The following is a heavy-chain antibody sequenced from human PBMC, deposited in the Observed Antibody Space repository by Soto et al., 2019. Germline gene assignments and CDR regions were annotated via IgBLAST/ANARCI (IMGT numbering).Heavy chain of an antibody. D-gene: IGHD2-21*02. CDR1: GYSFTSYW. CDR3: ESPFKVTDAFDI. CDR2: IDPSDSYT. V-gene: IGHV5-10-1*01. Sequence: PGESLKISCKGSGYSFTSYWISWVRQMPGKGLEWMGRIDPSDSYTNYSPSFQGHVTISADKSISTAYLQWSSLKASATAMYYCESPFKVTDAFDIWGQGTMVTVSS. J-gene: IGHJ3*02.